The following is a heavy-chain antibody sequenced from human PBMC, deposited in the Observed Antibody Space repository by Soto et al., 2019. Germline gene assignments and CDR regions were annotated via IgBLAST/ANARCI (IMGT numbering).Heavy chain of an antibody. CDR3: ARDPPNCPGDSCYPSD. CDR1: GFTFSDFA. CDR2: GSYDEPKK. Sequence: QVQLVESGGGVVQPGRSLRLSCTASGFTFSDFAMHWVRQAPGKGLEWVAVGSYDEPKKDYLYSGKGRFTISRDNSKNKLYLQMSSLRAEDSATYYCARDPPNCPGDSCYPSDWGQGTMVTVSS. D-gene: IGHD2-15*01. J-gene: IGHJ3*01. V-gene: IGHV3-30*03.